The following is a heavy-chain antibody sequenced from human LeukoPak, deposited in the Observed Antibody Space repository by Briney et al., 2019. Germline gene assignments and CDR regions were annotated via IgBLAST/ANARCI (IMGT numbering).Heavy chain of an antibody. D-gene: IGHD2-2*01. CDR2: ISYDGSNK. CDR1: GFTFSSYA. Sequence: GGSLRLSCAASGFTFSSYAMHWVRQAPGKGLEWVAVISYDGSNKYYADSVKGRFTISRDNAKNSLYLQMNSLRAEDMALYYCARDRIGGIPAAQYWGQGTLVTVSS. J-gene: IGHJ4*02. CDR3: ARDRIGGIPAAQY. V-gene: IGHV3-30-3*01.